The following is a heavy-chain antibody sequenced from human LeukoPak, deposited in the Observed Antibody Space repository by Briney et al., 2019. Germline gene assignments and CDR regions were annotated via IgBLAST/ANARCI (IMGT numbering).Heavy chain of an antibody. CDR2: MNPNSGNT. CDR1: GYTFTSYD. V-gene: IGHV1-8*02. D-gene: IGHD2-15*01. J-gene: IGHJ4*02. CDR3: ARGLHYSNFDY. Sequence: ASVKVSCKASGYTFTSYDINWVRQATGQGLEWMGWMNPNSGNTGYAQKFQGRVTMTRDMSTSTVYMELSSLRSEDTAVYYCARGLHYSNFDYWGQGTLVTVSS.